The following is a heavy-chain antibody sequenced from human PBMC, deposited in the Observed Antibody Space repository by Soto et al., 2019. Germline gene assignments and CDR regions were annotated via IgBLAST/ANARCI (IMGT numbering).Heavy chain of an antibody. V-gene: IGHV3-15*01. CDR1: GFAFNDAW. J-gene: IGHJ6*03. CDR3: TTASGPIVKVPVPVTSGYSHFYMDV. Sequence: EVQLVESGGGLVKPGGSLRLSCTASGFAFNDAWMGWVRQAPGKGLEWVGHMKSESDGGTTEYVAPVQGRFTISRDASKNSLFLQMNSLKTEDTAVYYCTTASGPIVKVPVPVTSGYSHFYMDVWGSGTTVTVSS. CDR2: MKSESDGGTT. D-gene: IGHD2-2*01.